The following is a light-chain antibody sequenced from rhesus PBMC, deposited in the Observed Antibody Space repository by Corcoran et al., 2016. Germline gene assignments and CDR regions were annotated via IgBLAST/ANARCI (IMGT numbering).Light chain of an antibody. CDR1: ENVNNY. V-gene: IGKV1-74*01. CDR3: QNSYGTPFT. CDR2: KAS. Sequence: DIQMTQSPSSLSASVGDRVTITCRASENVNNYLHWYQQKQGKAPELLIYKASTLQSGVPSRFSGSGSGTDFTLNISSLQPEDFATYYCQNSYGTPFTFGPGTKLDIK. J-gene: IGKJ3*01.